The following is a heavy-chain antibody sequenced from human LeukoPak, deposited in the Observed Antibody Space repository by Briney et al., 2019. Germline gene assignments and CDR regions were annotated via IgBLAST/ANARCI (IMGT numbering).Heavy chain of an antibody. J-gene: IGHJ4*02. CDR1: GGSVSEYY. D-gene: IGHD4-17*01. Sequence: PSESLSLTCTISGGSVSEYYWSWIRQSPGKGLEWIGYIYQTGSTSYNPSLKSQVTISVDKSKNQYPLKLSSVTAADTAVYYCARSSHDYGEYSDFDYWGQGTMVSVSS. CDR2: IYQTGST. V-gene: IGHV4-59*02. CDR3: ARSSHDYGEYSDFDY.